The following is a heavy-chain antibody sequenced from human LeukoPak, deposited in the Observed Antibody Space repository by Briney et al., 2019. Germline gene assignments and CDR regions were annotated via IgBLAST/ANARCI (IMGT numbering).Heavy chain of an antibody. D-gene: IGHD3-22*01. J-gene: IGHJ4*02. CDR1: GGSIRSYY. V-gene: IGHV4-59*08. CDR2: IHYSGST. Sequence: SQTLSLTCAVSGGSIRSYYWSWIRQPPEKGLEWIGYIHYSGSTNYNASLKSRVTISVDTSKNQFSLRLSSVTAADTAVYYCARHDTDDSSGYVLDFWGLGTLVTVSS. CDR3: ARHDTDDSSGYVLDF.